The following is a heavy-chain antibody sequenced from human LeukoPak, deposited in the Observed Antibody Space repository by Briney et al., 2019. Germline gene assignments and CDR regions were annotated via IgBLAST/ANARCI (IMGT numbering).Heavy chain of an antibody. D-gene: IGHD2-15*01. CDR3: TRDLSPNCSGGSCYSGYFDY. Sequence: PSETLSLTCAVSGYSISSGYYWGWIRQPPGKGLEWIGSIYHGGSTYYNPSLKSRVTISVDTSKNQFFLKLSSVTAADTAVYYCTRDLSPNCSGGSCYSGYFDYWGQGTLVTVSS. CDR1: GYSISSGYY. J-gene: IGHJ4*02. CDR2: IYHGGST. V-gene: IGHV4-38-2*02.